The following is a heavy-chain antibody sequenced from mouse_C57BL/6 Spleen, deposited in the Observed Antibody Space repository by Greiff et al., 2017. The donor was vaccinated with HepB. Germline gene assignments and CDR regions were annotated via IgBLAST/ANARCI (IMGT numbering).Heavy chain of an antibody. J-gene: IGHJ4*01. CDR3: TAMITTVYYYAMDY. D-gene: IGHD2-4*01. Sequence: EVQLQESGGGLVQPGGSMKLSCVASGFTFSNYWMNWVRQSPEKGLEWVAQIRLKSDNYATHYAESVKGRFTISRDDSKSSVYLQMNNLRAEDTGIYYCTAMITTVYYYAMDYWGQGTSVTVSS. CDR1: GFTFSNYW. V-gene: IGHV6-3*01. CDR2: IRLKSDNYAT.